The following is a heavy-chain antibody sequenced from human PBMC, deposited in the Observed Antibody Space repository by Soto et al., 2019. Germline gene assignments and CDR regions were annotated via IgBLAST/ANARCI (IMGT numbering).Heavy chain of an antibody. CDR2: IIPIPDTT. D-gene: IGHD2-21*01. J-gene: IGHJ6*02. CDR3: ARIALIYCGMEV. CDR1: GCTFSSYA. Sequence: ASVKLSCKASGCTFSSYAISWVRQAPGQGLEWMGGIIPIPDTTNYAQKFQGRVTITADESTSTAYMELSSLRSEDKAVFFCARIALIYCGMEVWGQGTKVIVSS. V-gene: IGHV1-69*01.